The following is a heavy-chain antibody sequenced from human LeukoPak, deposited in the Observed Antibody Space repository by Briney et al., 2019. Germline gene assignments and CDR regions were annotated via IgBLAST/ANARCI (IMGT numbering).Heavy chain of an antibody. CDR1: GFTFSDSW. D-gene: IGHD6-19*01. J-gene: IGHJ4*02. CDR3: AKDSAVAGPGYFDY. CDR2: IRYDGSNK. Sequence: PGGSLRLSCAASGFTFSDSWMSWVRQAPGKGLEWVAFIRYDGSNKYYADSVKGRFTISRDNSKNTLYLQMNSLRAEDTAVYYCAKDSAVAGPGYFDYWGQGTLVTVSS. V-gene: IGHV3-30*02.